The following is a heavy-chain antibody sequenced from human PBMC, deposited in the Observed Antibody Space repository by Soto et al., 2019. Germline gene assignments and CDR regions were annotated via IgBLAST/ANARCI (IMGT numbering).Heavy chain of an antibody. CDR3: AKEMFPRTVLDSSSPWGDF. CDR2: IYSGGSK. CDR1: GFTVSSNY. V-gene: IGHV3-53*05. Sequence: QPGGSLRLSCAASGFTVSSNYMSWVRQAPGKGLEWVSVIYSGGSKYYAGSVKGRFTISRDDSKNTVYLQMNSLKTDDTAVYYCAKEMFPRTVLDSSSPWGDFWGRGSLVTVSS. J-gene: IGHJ4*02. D-gene: IGHD2-15*01.